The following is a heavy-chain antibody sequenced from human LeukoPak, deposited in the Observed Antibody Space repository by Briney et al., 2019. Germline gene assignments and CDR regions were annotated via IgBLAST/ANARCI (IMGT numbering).Heavy chain of an antibody. CDR2: ISGSGGST. CDR1: GFTLSSYA. Sequence: GGSLRLSCAASGFTLSSYAMSWVRQAPGKGLEWVSAISGSGGSTYYADSVKGRFTISRDNSKNTLYLQMNSLRAEDTAVYYCAKPNYIGGDYGLYWGQGTLVTVSS. D-gene: IGHD4-17*01. J-gene: IGHJ4*02. CDR3: AKPNYIGGDYGLY. V-gene: IGHV3-23*01.